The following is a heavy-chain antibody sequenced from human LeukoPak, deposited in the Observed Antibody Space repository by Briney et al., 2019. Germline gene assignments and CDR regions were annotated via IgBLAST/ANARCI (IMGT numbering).Heavy chain of an antibody. V-gene: IGHV1-8*01. D-gene: IGHD3-3*01. Sequence: ASVKVSCKASGYTFTSYDINWVRQATGQGLEWMGWMNPNSGNTGYAQNLQGRVTMTRNTSISTAYMELRSLRSEDTAVYYCAIRPRITIFGVVPDYWGQGTLVTVSS. CDR1: GYTFTSYD. CDR2: MNPNSGNT. CDR3: AIRPRITIFGVVPDY. J-gene: IGHJ4*02.